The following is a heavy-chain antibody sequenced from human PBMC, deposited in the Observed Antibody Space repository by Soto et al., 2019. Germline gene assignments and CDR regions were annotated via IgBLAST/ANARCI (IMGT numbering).Heavy chain of an antibody. Sequence: GGSLRLSCAASGFTFSSYGMHWVRQAPGKGLEWVAVIWYDGSNKYHADSVKGRFTISRDNSKNTLYLQMNSLRAEDTAVYYCARDRVATRGPYYYYGMDVWGQGTTVTVSS. J-gene: IGHJ6*02. D-gene: IGHD5-12*01. CDR3: ARDRVATRGPYYYYGMDV. CDR1: GFTFSSYG. V-gene: IGHV3-33*01. CDR2: IWYDGSNK.